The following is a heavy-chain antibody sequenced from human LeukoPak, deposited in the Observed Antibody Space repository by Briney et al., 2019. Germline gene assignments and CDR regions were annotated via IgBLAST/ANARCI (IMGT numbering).Heavy chain of an antibody. Sequence: SETLSLTCTVSGGSIRSRSHYWGWIRQPPGKGLEYIETIYYSGTTYYNPSLKSRVTISVDTSKNQFSLKLSSVTAADTAVYYCARGGRYDILTGHKYYFDYWGQGTLVTVSS. D-gene: IGHD3-9*01. V-gene: IGHV4-39*01. CDR1: GGSIRSRSHY. CDR3: ARGGRYDILTGHKYYFDY. J-gene: IGHJ4*02. CDR2: IYYSGTT.